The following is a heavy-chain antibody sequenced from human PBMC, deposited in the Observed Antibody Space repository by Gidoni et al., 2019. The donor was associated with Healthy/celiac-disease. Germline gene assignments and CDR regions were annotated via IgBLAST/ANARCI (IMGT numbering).Heavy chain of an antibody. V-gene: IGHV4-34*01. J-gene: IGHJ4*02. CDR1: GGSFSGYY. Sequence: QVQLQQWGAGLLKPSETLSLTCAVYGGSFSGYYWSWIRQPPWKGLEWIGEINHSGSTNYNPSLKSRVTISVDTSKNQFSRKLSSVTDADTAVYCCARGRPWTMVRGVIIMPYDYWGQGTLVTVSA. CDR3: ARGRPWTMVRGVIIMPYDY. D-gene: IGHD3-10*01. CDR2: INHSGST.